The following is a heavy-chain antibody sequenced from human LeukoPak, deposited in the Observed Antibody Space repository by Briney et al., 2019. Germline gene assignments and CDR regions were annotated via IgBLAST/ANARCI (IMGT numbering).Heavy chain of an antibody. J-gene: IGHJ4*02. CDR3: ARWGYNYDY. D-gene: IGHD5-24*01. CDR2: INHSGST. V-gene: IGHV4-34*01. Sequence: SETLSLTCAVYGGSFSGDYWSWIRQPPGKGLEWIGEINHSGSTNYNPSLKSRVTISVDTSKNQFSLKLSSVTAADTAVYYCARWGYNYDYWGQGTLVTVSS. CDR1: GGSFSGDY.